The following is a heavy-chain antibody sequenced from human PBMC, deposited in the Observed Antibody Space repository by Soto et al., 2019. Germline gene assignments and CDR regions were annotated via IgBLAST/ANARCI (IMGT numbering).Heavy chain of an antibody. J-gene: IGHJ4*02. CDR2: IYYSGST. D-gene: IGHD4-17*01. CDR1: GGSISSSSYY. CDR3: ARSWDYGDYLWI. V-gene: IGHV4-39*01. Sequence: PSETLSLTCTVSGGSISSSSYYWGCIRQPPGKGLEWIGSIYYSGSTYYNPSLKSRVTISVDTSKNQFSLKLSSVTAADTAVYYCARSWDYGDYLWIWGQGTLVTVSS.